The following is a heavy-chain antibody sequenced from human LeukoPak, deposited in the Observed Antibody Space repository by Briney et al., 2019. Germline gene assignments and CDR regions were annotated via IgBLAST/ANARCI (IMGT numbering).Heavy chain of an antibody. J-gene: IGHJ4*02. CDR1: GFAFSTYY. Sequence: GGSLRLSCAASGFAFSTYYIHWVRQPPGKGLEWVAVVSYDGRNMYYGDSVKGRFTISRDNSKNTLYLQMNSPRPEDTAVYYCAKSLSSGWSSYYFGDWGQGTLVAVSS. D-gene: IGHD6-19*01. V-gene: IGHV3-30*18. CDR3: AKSLSSGWSSYYFGD. CDR2: VSYDGRNM.